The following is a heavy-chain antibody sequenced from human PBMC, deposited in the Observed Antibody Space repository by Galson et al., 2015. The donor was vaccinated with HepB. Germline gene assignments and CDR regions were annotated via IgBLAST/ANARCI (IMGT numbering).Heavy chain of an antibody. Sequence: SLRLSCAASGFTFSSYGMHWVRQAPGKGLEWVAVISYDGSNKYYADSVKGRFTISRDNSKNTLYLEMNSLRAEDTAVYYCAKPLMGLPTAMVRGPFDHWGQGTLVTVSS. V-gene: IGHV3-30*18. J-gene: IGHJ4*02. CDR2: ISYDGSNK. CDR3: AKPLMGLPTAMVRGPFDH. D-gene: IGHD5-18*01. CDR1: GFTFSSYG.